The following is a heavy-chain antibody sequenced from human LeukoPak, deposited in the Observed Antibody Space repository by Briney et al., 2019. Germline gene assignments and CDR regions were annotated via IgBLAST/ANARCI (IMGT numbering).Heavy chain of an antibody. J-gene: IGHJ4*02. CDR3: ARVRRRGFWSGYYTGIIDY. CDR2: INTNTGNP. Sequence: ASVKVSCKASGYTFTSYAMNWVRQAPGQGLEWMGWINTNTGNPTYAQGFTGRFVFSLDTSVSTAYLQISSLKAEDTAVYYCARVRRRGFWSGYYTGIIDYWGQGTLVTVSS. CDR1: GYTFTSYA. D-gene: IGHD3-3*01. V-gene: IGHV7-4-1*02.